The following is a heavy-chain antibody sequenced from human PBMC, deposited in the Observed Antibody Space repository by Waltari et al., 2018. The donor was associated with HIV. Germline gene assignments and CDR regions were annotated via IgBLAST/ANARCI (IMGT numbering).Heavy chain of an antibody. V-gene: IGHV1-18*01. J-gene: IGHJ4*02. CDR2: ISAHNGNT. Sequence: QVQLVQSGAEVKKPGASVKVSCKASGNTLTIYGFTWVRQAPGQGLEWMGWISAHNGNTNYAQKFQGRVTMTTDTSTSTAYMELRSLRSDDTAVYYCARSPPQYESSGYYCDYWGQGTLVTVSS. D-gene: IGHD3-22*01. CDR3: ARSPPQYESSGYYCDY. CDR1: GNTLTIYG.